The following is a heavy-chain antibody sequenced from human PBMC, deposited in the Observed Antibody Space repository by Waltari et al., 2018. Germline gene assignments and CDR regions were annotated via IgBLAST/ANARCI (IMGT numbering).Heavy chain of an antibody. CDR2: IYWNDDK. V-gene: IGHV2-5*01. Sequence: QITLKESRPTLVKSTQTLTLPCTFSGFSLSTSGEGVGWIRQPPGKAREWRALIYWNDDKWYSPSLKNRFTITKDTSKNQVVLTMTNMDPVDTATYYCAHRQSDAAACTGWFDPWGQGTLFTVSS. CDR3: AHRQSDAAACTGWFDP. CDR1: GFSLSTSGEG. D-gene: IGHD6-13*01. J-gene: IGHJ5*02.